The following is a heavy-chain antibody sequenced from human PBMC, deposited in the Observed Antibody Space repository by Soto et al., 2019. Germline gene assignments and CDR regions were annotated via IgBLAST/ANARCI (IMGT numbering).Heavy chain of an antibody. D-gene: IGHD3-22*01. CDR3: ARSPYYYDSSGYSDY. CDR1: GGTFSSYA. V-gene: IGHV1-69*13. J-gene: IGHJ4*02. Sequence: SVKVSCKASGGTFSSYAISWVRQAPGQGLEWMGGIIPIFGTANYAQKFQGRVTITADESTSTAYMELSSLRSEDTAVYYCARSPYYYDSSGYSDYWGQGTLVTVSS. CDR2: IIPIFGTA.